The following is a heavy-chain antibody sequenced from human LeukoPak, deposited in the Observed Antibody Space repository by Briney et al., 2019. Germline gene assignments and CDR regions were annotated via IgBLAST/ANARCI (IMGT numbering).Heavy chain of an antibody. CDR3: ANRKLNWGFYDY. CDR1: GFTFSNYA. V-gene: IGHV3-23*01. J-gene: IGHJ4*02. D-gene: IGHD7-27*01. Sequence: PGGSLRLSCAASGFTFSNYAMTWVRQSPGKGLEWVSVISGNGDATYYADSVQGRFTISRDNSKNTLYLQINSLRVEDTAVYYCANRKLNWGFYDYWGQGSLVTVSS. CDR2: ISGNGDAT.